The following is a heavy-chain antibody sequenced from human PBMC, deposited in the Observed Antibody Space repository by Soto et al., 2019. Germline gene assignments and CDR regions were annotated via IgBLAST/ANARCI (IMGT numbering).Heavy chain of an antibody. J-gene: IGHJ5*02. CDR3: ARGGIAARPWWFDP. V-gene: IGHV3-33*01. CDR2: IWYDGSNK. D-gene: IGHD6-6*01. CDR1: GFTFSSYG. Sequence: GGSLRLSCAASGFTFSSYGMHWVRQAPGKGLEWVAVIWYDGSNKYYADSVKGRFTISRDNSKNTLYLQMNSLRAEDTAVYYCARGGIAARPWWFDPWGQGTLVTVSS.